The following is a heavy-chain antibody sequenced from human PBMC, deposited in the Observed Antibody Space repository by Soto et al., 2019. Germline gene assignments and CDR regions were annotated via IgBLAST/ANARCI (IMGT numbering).Heavy chain of an antibody. V-gene: IGHV3-23*01. CDR2: VTGSGGQI. CDR1: GFTISTYA. J-gene: IGHJ5*02. Sequence: PGGSLRLSCAASGFTISTYAMTWVRQARGKGLECVSGVTGSGGQIHYADSVKGRFTISKDNSKNTLYLQMRSLRDEDTALYYCAKEAVYNDGLWSMDSWGQETLVTLS. D-gene: IGHD2-8*02. CDR3: AKEAVYNDGLWSMDS.